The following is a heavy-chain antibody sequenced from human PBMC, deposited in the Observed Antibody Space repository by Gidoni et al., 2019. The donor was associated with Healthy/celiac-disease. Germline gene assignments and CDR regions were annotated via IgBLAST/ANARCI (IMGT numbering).Heavy chain of an antibody. CDR2: ISGSGGST. CDR1: GFTFSIYA. Sequence: EVQLLESGGGLVQPGGSLRLSCAASGFTFSIYAMRWVRQAPGKGLEWVSAISGSGGSTYYADSGKGRFTISRDNSKNTLYLQMNSLRAEDTAVYYCAKDSHMSGYYHGAVDYWGQGTLVTVSS. CDR3: AKDSHMSGYYHGAVDY. J-gene: IGHJ4*02. D-gene: IGHD3-3*01. V-gene: IGHV3-23*01.